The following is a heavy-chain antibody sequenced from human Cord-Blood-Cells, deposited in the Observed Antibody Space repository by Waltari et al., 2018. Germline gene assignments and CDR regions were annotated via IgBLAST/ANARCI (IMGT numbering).Heavy chain of an antibody. V-gene: IGHV1-2*02. Sequence: QVQLVQSGAEVKKPGASVKVSCKASGYTFTGSYMHWVRQAPGQGLEWMGWINPNSGGTNYAQKFQGRVTMTRDTSISTAYMELSRLRSDDTAVYYCARDVSSEYYYDSSGYYYGYWGQGTLVTVSS. D-gene: IGHD3-22*01. CDR1: GYTFTGSY. CDR3: ARDVSSEYYYDSSGYYYGY. CDR2: INPNSGGT. J-gene: IGHJ4*02.